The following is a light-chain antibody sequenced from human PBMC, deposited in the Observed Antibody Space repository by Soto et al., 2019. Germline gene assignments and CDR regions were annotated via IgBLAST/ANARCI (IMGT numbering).Light chain of an antibody. CDR3: QQLDSYPLT. J-gene: IGKJ4*01. V-gene: IGKV1-9*01. CDR2: AAS. CDR1: QGISSY. Sequence: DIQMTQSPSSLSASVGHRVTVTCRASQGISSYLAGYQQKPGKAPKLLIYAASTLQGGVPSRFSGSGSGTDFTLTISSLQPEDFATYYCQQLDSYPLTFGGGTKVDIK.